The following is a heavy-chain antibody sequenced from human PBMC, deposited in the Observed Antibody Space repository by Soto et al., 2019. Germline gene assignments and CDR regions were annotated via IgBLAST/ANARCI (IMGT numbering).Heavy chain of an antibody. CDR3: ARGPPGDGDSTYFDY. Sequence: QVQLQESGPGLVKPSQTLSLTCTVSGGSISSGGYYWSWIRQHPGKGLEWIGYIYYSGSTYYNPSLKTRVTISVDTSKNQFSLKLSSVTAADTAVYYCARGPPGDGDSTYFDYWGQGTLVTVSS. V-gene: IGHV4-31*03. D-gene: IGHD4-17*01. J-gene: IGHJ4*02. CDR1: GGSISSGGYY. CDR2: IYYSGST.